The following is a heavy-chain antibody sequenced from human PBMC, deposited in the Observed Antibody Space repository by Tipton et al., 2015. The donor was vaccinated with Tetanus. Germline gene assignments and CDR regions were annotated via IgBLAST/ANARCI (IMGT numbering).Heavy chain of an antibody. CDR3: AKDMGDYYGSGSYSNFDY. V-gene: IGHV3-9*01. D-gene: IGHD3-10*01. CDR2: ISWNSGSI. Sequence: SLRLSCAASGFTFGDYAMHWVRQTPGKGLEWVSGISWNSGSIGYADSVKGRFTISRDNAKNSLYLQMNSLRAEDTALYYCAKDMGDYYGSGSYSNFDYWGQGTLVTVSS. CDR1: GFTFGDYA. J-gene: IGHJ4*02.